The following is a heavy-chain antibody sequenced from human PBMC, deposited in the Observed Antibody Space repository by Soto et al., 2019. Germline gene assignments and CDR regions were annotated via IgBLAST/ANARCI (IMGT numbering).Heavy chain of an antibody. D-gene: IGHD3-22*01. Sequence: PGGSLRLSCAASGFTFSTYAMNWVRQAPGKGLEWVSAISSSGGSTYYADSVKGRFTISRDNSKNTLYLQMNSLRAEDTAVYYWAKAAYYYDSSGYPPLGDYWGQGTLVTVSS. V-gene: IGHV3-23*01. CDR3: AKAAYYYDSSGYPPLGDY. CDR1: GFTFSTYA. CDR2: ISSSGGST. J-gene: IGHJ4*02.